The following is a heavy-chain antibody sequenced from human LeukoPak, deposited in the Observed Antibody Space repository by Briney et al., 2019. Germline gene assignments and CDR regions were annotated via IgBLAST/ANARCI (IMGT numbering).Heavy chain of an antibody. CDR3: AREVVLMVYANLPVWFDP. CDR2: ISTYNGNT. CDR1: GYTFTSYG. Sequence: ASVKVSCKASGYTFTSYGISWVRQAPGQGLEWMGWISTYNGNTNYAQKLQGRVTMTTDTSTSIAYMELSRLRSDDTAVYYCAREVVLMVYANLPVWFDPWGQGTLVTVSS. J-gene: IGHJ5*02. D-gene: IGHD2-8*01. V-gene: IGHV1-18*01.